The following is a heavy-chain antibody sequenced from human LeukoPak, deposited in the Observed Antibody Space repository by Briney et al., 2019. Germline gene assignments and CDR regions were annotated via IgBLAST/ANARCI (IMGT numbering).Heavy chain of an antibody. D-gene: IGHD3-10*01. Sequence: GGSLRLSCAASGFTFSSYAMHWVRQAPGKGLEWVAVISYDGSNKYYADSVRGRFTISRDNSKNTLYLQMNSLRAEDTAVYYCARDQEGYYGSGSHYYYGMDVWGQGTTVTVSS. CDR1: GFTFSSYA. CDR3: ARDQEGYYGSGSHYYYGMDV. J-gene: IGHJ6*02. CDR2: ISYDGSNK. V-gene: IGHV3-30-3*01.